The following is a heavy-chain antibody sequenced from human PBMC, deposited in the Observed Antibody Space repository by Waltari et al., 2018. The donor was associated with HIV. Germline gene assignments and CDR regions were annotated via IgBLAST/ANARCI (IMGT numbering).Heavy chain of an antibody. J-gene: IGHJ5*02. CDR1: NFRVVDNY. D-gene: IGHD2-21*01. CDR2: LYVDGTS. V-gene: IGHV3-53*05. CDR3: TKGVKFYGP. Sequence: EVQVVTTGGRLVLPGGSLRLSCTASNFRVVDNYITWVRQTPGTGLEWVSVLYVDGTSHYSDSVRGRFIVSRDKSKNTVFLQMNHLIVEDTALYFCTKGVKFYGPWGQGTQVTVSP.